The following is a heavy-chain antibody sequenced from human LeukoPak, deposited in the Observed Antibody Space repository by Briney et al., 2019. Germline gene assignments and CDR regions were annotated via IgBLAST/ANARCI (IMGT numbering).Heavy chain of an antibody. CDR2: ISYDGSNK. V-gene: IGHV3-30*18. Sequence: GGSLRLSCAASGFTFSSYGMHWVRQAPGKGLEWVAVISYDGSNKYYTDSVKGRFTISRDNSKNTLYLQMNSLRAEDTAVYCCAKSSCSSTSCSRIDYWGQGTLVTVSS. J-gene: IGHJ4*02. D-gene: IGHD2-2*01. CDR1: GFTFSSYG. CDR3: AKSSCSSTSCSRIDY.